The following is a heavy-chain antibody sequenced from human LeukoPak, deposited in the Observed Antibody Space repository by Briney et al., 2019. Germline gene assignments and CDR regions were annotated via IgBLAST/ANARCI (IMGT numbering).Heavy chain of an antibody. J-gene: IGHJ2*01. CDR1: GGSISGYY. CDR3: TRGELELTWYFDL. Sequence: SETLSLTCTVSGGSISGYYWSWIRQPPGKGLEWIGYIYYSGSTNYNPSLKSRVTISVDTSKNQFSLKLSSVTAADTAVYYCTRGELELTWYFDLWGRGTLVTVSS. V-gene: IGHV4-59*12. D-gene: IGHD1-7*01. CDR2: IYYSGST.